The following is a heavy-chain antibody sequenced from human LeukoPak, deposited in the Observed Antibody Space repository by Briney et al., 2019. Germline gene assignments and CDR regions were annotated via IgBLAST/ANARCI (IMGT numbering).Heavy chain of an antibody. Sequence: SETLSLICAVYGGSFSGYYWSWIRQPPGKGLEWIGEINHSGSTNYNPSLKGRVTISVDTSKNQFSLKLSSVTAADTAVYYCASEVVAATLDYWGQGTLVTVSS. J-gene: IGHJ4*02. CDR1: GGSFSGYY. CDR3: ASEVVAATLDY. D-gene: IGHD2-15*01. V-gene: IGHV4-34*01. CDR2: INHSGST.